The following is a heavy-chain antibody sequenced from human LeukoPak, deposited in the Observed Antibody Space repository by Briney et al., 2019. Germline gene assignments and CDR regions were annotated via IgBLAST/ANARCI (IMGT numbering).Heavy chain of an antibody. CDR2: INTSGGNT. J-gene: IGHJ4*02. CDR1: GFTFSSYA. D-gene: IGHD6-19*01. CDR3: AKGSGWYV. Sequence: GGSLRLSCAASGFTFSSYAMTWVLQAPGKGLEWVSVINTSGGNTDYADPVKGRFTISRDNSKNTLYLQMNSLRAEDTAVYYCAKGSGWYVWGQGTLVTVSS. V-gene: IGHV3-23*01.